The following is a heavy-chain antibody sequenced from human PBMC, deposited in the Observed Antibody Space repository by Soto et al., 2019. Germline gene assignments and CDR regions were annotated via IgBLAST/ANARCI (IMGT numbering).Heavy chain of an antibody. Sequence: GGSLRLSCAASGFTFSSYSMNWVRQAPGKGLEWVSYISSSSSTIYYADSVKGRFTISRDNAKNSLYLQMNSLRAEDTAVYYCARGKPDIVLMVYAITTNFDYWGQGTLVTVSS. CDR3: ARGKPDIVLMVYAITTNFDY. D-gene: IGHD2-8*01. CDR1: GFTFSSYS. J-gene: IGHJ4*02. CDR2: ISSSSSTI. V-gene: IGHV3-48*01.